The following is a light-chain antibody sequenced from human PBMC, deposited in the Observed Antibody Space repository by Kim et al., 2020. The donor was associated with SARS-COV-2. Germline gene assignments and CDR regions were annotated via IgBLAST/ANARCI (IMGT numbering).Light chain of an antibody. CDR1: QSIGSR. Sequence: EIVLTQSPDFQSVTPKEKVTITCRASQSIGSRLHWYQQKPGQSPTLLIKFASQSFSGVPSRFSGSGYGTDFTLTINSLDAEDAATYYCHKTGSIPQSFGQGTKLEI. J-gene: IGKJ2*03. CDR3: HKTGSIPQS. V-gene: IGKV6-21*01. CDR2: FAS.